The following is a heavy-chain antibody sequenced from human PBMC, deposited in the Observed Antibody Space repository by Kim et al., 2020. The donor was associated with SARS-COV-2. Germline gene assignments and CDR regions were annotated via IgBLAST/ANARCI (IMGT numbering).Heavy chain of an antibody. CDR3: LSASPYFDY. J-gene: IGHJ4*02. CDR2: KFAT. Sequence: KFATAYGASVQGRFPISRDDSKSTIYLHMNSLKTDDTAVYYCLSASPYFDYWGQGTLVTVSS. V-gene: IGHV3-73*01.